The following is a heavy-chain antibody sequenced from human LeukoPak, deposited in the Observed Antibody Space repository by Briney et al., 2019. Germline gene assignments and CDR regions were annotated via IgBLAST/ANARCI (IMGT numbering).Heavy chain of an antibody. Sequence: GGSLRLSCAASGFTFSSYGMHWVRQAPGKGLEWVAVISYDGSNKYYADSVKGRFTISRDNSKNTLYLQMNSLRAEDTAVYYCAKEYSSGQPFDYWGQGTLVTVSS. V-gene: IGHV3-30*18. D-gene: IGHD6-19*01. CDR1: GFTFSSYG. CDR2: ISYDGSNK. J-gene: IGHJ4*02. CDR3: AKEYSSGQPFDY.